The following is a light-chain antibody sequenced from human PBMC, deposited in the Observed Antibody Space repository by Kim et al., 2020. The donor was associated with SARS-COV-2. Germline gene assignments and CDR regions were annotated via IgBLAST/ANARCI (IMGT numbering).Light chain of an antibody. Sequence: SVSHGERATRSCRASQSVSSNLAWYQQKPGQAPRLLIYGASTRATGIPARFSGSGSGTEFTLTISSLQSEDFAVYYCQQYNNWWTFGQGTKVDIK. CDR3: QQYNNWWT. CDR2: GAS. V-gene: IGKV3-15*01. CDR1: QSVSSN. J-gene: IGKJ1*01.